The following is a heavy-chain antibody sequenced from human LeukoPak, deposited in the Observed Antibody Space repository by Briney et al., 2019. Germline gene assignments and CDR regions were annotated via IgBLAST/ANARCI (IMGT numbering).Heavy chain of an antibody. V-gene: IGHV1-69*13. CDR2: IIPIFGTA. CDR3: ATEYGSGSYYGDY. Sequence: ASLKVSCKASGGTFSSYAISWVRQAPGHGLEWMGGIIPIFGTANYAQKFQGRVTITADESTSTAYMELSSLRSEDTAVYYCATEYGSGSYYGDYWGQGTLVTVSS. D-gene: IGHD3-10*01. J-gene: IGHJ4*02. CDR1: GGTFSSYA.